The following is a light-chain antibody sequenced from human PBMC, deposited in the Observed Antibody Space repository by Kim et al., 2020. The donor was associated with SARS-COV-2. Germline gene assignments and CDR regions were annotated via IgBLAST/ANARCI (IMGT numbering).Light chain of an antibody. V-gene: IGLV2-14*04. CDR2: DVS. Sequence: GQSITISCTGTSSDVGHYNYVSWYQQNPGKAPKLVIYDVSKRPSGVSNRFSGSKSGNTASLTISGLQAEDEADYYCSSFTSTNAWVFGGGTQLTVL. J-gene: IGLJ3*02. CDR3: SSFTSTNAWV. CDR1: SSDVGHYNY.